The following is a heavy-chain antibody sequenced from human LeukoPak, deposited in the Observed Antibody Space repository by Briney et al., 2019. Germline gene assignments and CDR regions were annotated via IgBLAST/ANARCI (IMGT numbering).Heavy chain of an antibody. J-gene: IGHJ4*02. CDR1: GFTFSSYW. CDR2: IKSDGST. CDR3: ARGDCSGGSCYLSLTTIDY. Sequence: PGGSLRLSCAASGFTFSSYWMHWVRQTPGKGLVWVSRIKSDGSTIYADSVKGRFTISRDNAKNSLYLQMNSLRAEDTAVYYCARGDCSGGSCYLSLTTIDYWGQGTLVTVSS. V-gene: IGHV3-74*01. D-gene: IGHD2-15*01.